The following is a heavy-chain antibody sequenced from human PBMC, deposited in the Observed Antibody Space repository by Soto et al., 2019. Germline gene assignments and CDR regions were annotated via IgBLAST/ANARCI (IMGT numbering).Heavy chain of an antibody. J-gene: IGHJ5*02. V-gene: IGHV1-18*01. CDR2: ISAYNGNT. CDR1: GYTFTSYG. Sequence: QVQLVQSGAEVKKPGASVKVSCKASGYTFTSYGISWVRQAPGQGLEWMGWISAYNGNTNYAQKLQGRVTMTTDTSTSTAYMELRSLRSDDTAVYYCARDHLPAVLLCFGEFPGWFDPWGQGTLVTVSS. CDR3: ARDHLPAVLLCFGEFPGWFDP. D-gene: IGHD3-10*01.